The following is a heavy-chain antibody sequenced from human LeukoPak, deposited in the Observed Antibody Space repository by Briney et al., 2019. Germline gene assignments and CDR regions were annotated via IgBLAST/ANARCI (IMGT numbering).Heavy chain of an antibody. CDR1: GFTFDDYG. J-gene: IGHJ4*02. CDR2: INSDGSST. Sequence: GGSLRLSCAASGFTFDDYGMSWVRQAPGKGLVWVSRINSDGSSTSYADSVKGRFTISRDNAKNTLYLQMNSLRAEDTAVYYCARGGEYSYGQFDYWGQGTLVTVSS. V-gene: IGHV3-74*01. CDR3: ARGGEYSYGQFDY. D-gene: IGHD5-18*01.